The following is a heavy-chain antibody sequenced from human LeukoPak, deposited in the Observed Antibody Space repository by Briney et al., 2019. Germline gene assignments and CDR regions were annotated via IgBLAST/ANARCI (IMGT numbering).Heavy chain of an antibody. D-gene: IGHD3-22*01. CDR3: ARGYYDSSGYYYFDY. CDR1: GGSISSYY. CDR2: SYYSCST. V-gene: IGHV4-59*13. J-gene: IGHJ4*02. Sequence: TSETLSLTCTVSGGSISSYYWCWIRQPPGKGLEWIAYSYYSCSTNYNPSLKSRVTISVDTSKNQFSLKLSAVTAADTAVYYCARGYYDSSGYYYFDYWGQGTLVTVSS.